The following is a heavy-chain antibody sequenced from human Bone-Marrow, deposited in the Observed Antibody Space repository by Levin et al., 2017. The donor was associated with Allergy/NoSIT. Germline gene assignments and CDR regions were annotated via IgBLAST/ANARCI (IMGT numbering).Heavy chain of an antibody. D-gene: IGHD5-12*01. CDR3: ARGTEEDSGYDLTY. CDR2: INPNTGGT. V-gene: IGHV1-2*04. CDR1: GYPFTGFF. J-gene: IGHJ4*02. Sequence: ASVKVSCKTSGYPFTGFFMHWVRQAPGQGLEWMGWINPNTGGTHYAQKFQGWVTMTRDRSINTFFMELSRLKSDDTAVYYCARGTEEDSGYDLTYWGQGTLVSVSS.